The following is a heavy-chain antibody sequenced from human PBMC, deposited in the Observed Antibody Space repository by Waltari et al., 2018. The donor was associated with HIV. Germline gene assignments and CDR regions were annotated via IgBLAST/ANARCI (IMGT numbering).Heavy chain of an antibody. CDR1: GYTFTRYD. CDR2: MNPNSGNT. D-gene: IGHD3-10*01. Sequence: QVQLVQSGAEVKKPGASVKVSCKASGYTFTRYDINWVRQATGQGLEWMGWMNPNSGNTGYAQKFQGRVTMTRNTSISTAYMELSSLRSEDTAVYYCARGPYYYGSGSYWFDPWGQGTLVTVSS. V-gene: IGHV1-8*01. CDR3: ARGPYYYGSGSYWFDP. J-gene: IGHJ5*02.